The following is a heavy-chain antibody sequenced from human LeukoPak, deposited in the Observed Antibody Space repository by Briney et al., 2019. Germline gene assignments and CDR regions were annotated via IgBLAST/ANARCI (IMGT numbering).Heavy chain of an antibody. D-gene: IGHD1-7*01. CDR3: ASEVAGNYASFAY. Sequence: PSQTLSLTCTVSGGSISSGGYYWSWIRQPPGKGLEWIGYIYHSGSTYYNPSLKSRVTISVDRSKNQFSMKLSAVTAADTAVYYCASEVAGNYASFAYWGQGPLVTASS. CDR1: GGSISSGGYY. J-gene: IGHJ4*02. CDR2: IYHSGST. V-gene: IGHV4-30-2*01.